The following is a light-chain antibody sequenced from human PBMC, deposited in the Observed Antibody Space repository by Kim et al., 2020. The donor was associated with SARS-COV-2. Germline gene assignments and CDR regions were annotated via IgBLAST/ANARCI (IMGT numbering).Light chain of an antibody. CDR1: SLRSYY. V-gene: IGLV3-19*01. CDR2: GKN. Sequence: SSELTQDPVVSVALGQTVRITCQGDSLRSYYASWYQQKPGQAPVLVIYGKNNRPSGIPDRFSGSSSGNTASLTFTGAQAEDEADYYCNSRDSSGNHLVFG. J-gene: IGLJ2*01. CDR3: NSRDSSGNHLV.